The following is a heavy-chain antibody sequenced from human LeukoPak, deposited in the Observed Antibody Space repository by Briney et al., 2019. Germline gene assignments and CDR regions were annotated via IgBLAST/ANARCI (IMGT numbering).Heavy chain of an antibody. CDR2: IKPDGSEK. CDR1: GFTFSSYW. Sequence: GGSLRLSCAASGFTFSSYWMSWVRQAPGKGLEWVANIKPDGSEKYYVDSVEGRFTISRDNAKNSLYLQMNSLRAEDTAVYYCARELGGLLWFGDWGQGTLVTVSS. V-gene: IGHV3-7*01. CDR3: ARELGGLLWFGD. D-gene: IGHD3-10*01. J-gene: IGHJ4*02.